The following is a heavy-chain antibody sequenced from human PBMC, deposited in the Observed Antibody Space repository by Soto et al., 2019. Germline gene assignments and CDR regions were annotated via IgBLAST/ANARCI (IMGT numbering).Heavy chain of an antibody. V-gene: IGHV4-34*01. Sequence: QVQLQQWGAGLLKPSETLSLTCAVYGGSFSGYYWSWIRQPPGKGLEWIGEINHSGSTNYNPSLKRQVTISVDTSKNQFSLQLSSVTAADTAVYYCARGHTGKGPWGQGTLVTVSS. J-gene: IGHJ5*02. CDR3: ARGHTGKGP. D-gene: IGHD4-17*01. CDR1: GGSFSGYY. CDR2: INHSGST.